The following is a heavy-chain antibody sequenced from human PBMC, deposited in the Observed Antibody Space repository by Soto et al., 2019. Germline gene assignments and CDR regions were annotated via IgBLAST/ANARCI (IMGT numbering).Heavy chain of an antibody. D-gene: IGHD3-10*01. J-gene: IGHJ6*03. CDR1: GFTFSSYG. Sequence: GGSLRLSCAASGFTFSSYGMHWVRQAPGKGLEWVAVIWYDGSNKYYADSVKGRFTISRDNSKNTLYLQMNSLRAEDTAVYYCARDYYYGSGTDSAPSMDVWGKGTTVTVSS. V-gene: IGHV3-33*01. CDR2: IWYDGSNK. CDR3: ARDYYYGSGTDSAPSMDV.